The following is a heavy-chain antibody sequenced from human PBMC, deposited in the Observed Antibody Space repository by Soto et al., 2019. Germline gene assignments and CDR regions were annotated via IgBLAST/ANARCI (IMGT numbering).Heavy chain of an antibody. Sequence: EVQLVESGGGLIQPGGSLRLSCAASGFTVSSNYMSWVRQAPGKGLEWVSVIYSGGSTYYAYSVKGRFTISRDNSKNTVHLQMNSLRAEDTAVYYCAREWELPNYYGMDVWGQGTTVTVSS. CDR1: GFTVSSNY. CDR3: AREWELPNYYGMDV. J-gene: IGHJ6*02. CDR2: IYSGGST. D-gene: IGHD1-26*01. V-gene: IGHV3-53*01.